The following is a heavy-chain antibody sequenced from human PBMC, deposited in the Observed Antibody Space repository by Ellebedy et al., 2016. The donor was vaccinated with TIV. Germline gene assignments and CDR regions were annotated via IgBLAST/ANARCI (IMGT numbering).Heavy chain of an antibody. V-gene: IGHV4-61*01. CDR2: ISYSGST. CDR3: ATDWGRAAVL. CDR1: EGFISSSSYY. J-gene: IGHJ4*02. D-gene: IGHD3-16*01. Sequence: GSLRLXXTVSEGFISSSSYYWSWIRQPPGKGLEWIGYISYSGSTNYNPSLKSRVFISVDTSKNQFSLKLSSVTAADTAVYYCATDWGRAAVLWGQGTLVTVSS.